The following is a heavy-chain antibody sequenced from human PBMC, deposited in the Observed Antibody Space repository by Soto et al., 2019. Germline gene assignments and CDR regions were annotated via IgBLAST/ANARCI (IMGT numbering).Heavy chain of an antibody. CDR3: ARDRPDYYDSSGYRY. V-gene: IGHV4-30-4*08. Sequence: SETLSLTCAVYGGSFSGYYWSWIRQPPGKGLEWIGYIYYSGSTYHNPSLKSRVTISVDTSKNQFSLKLSSVTAADTAVYHCARDRPDYYDSSGYRYWGQGTLVTVSS. CDR2: IYYSGST. J-gene: IGHJ4*02. D-gene: IGHD3-22*01. CDR1: GGSFSGYY.